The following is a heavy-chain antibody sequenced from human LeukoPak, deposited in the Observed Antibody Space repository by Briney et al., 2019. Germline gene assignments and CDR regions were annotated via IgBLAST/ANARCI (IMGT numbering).Heavy chain of an antibody. V-gene: IGHV3-30*18. CDR1: GFTFSSYG. J-gene: IGHJ4*02. Sequence: GGSLRLSCAASGFTFSSYGMHWVRQAPGKGLEWVAVIPYDGSNKYYADSVKGRFTISRDNSKNTLYLQMNSLRAEDTAVYYCAKTYDYGDHFDYWGQGTLVTVSS. CDR3: AKTYDYGDHFDY. CDR2: IPYDGSNK. D-gene: IGHD4-17*01.